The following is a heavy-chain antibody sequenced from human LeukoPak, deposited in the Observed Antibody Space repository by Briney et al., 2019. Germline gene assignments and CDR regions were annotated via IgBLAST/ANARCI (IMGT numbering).Heavy chain of an antibody. CDR1: GGSISSYY. J-gene: IGHJ4*02. Sequence: SETLSLTCTVSGGSISSYYWSWIRQPPGKGLEWIGYIYTSGSTNYNPSLKSRVTISVDTSKNQFSLKLSSVTAADTAVYYCARHMSGYDSPPYDWGQGTLVTVSS. CDR3: ARHMSGYDSPPYD. CDR2: IYTSGST. V-gene: IGHV4-4*09. D-gene: IGHD5-12*01.